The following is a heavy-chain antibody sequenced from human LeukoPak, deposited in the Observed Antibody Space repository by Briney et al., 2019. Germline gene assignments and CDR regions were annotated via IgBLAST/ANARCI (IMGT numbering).Heavy chain of an antibody. D-gene: IGHD5-24*01. V-gene: IGHV4-31*03. CDR3: ARGGISRDGYNLGNWFDP. Sequence: PSQTLSLTCTVSGGSISSGGYYWSWIRQHPGKGLEWIGYIYYSGSTYSNPSLKSRVTISVDTSKNQFSLRLSSVTAADTAVYYCARGGISRDGYNLGNWFDPWGQGTLVTVSS. J-gene: IGHJ5*02. CDR1: GGSISSGGYY. CDR2: IYYSGST.